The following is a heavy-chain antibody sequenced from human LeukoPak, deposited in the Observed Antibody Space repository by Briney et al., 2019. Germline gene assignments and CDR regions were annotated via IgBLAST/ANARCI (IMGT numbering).Heavy chain of an antibody. J-gene: IGHJ3*02. D-gene: IGHD5-18*01. V-gene: IGHV4-59*01. CDR1: GGSISSFY. CDR3: ARDGDTAMILFAFDI. Sequence: SETLSLTCTVSGGSISSFYWSWIRQPPRKGLEWIGYISYFGSTNYNPSLESRVTMSVDTSKNQFSLKLSSMTAADTAVYYCARDGDTAMILFAFDIWGQGTMVTVSS. CDR2: ISYFGST.